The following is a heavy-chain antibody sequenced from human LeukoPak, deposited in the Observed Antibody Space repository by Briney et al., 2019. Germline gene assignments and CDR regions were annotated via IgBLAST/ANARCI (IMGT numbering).Heavy chain of an antibody. J-gene: IGHJ4*02. CDR1: GGSFSGYY. D-gene: IGHD4-17*01. CDR2: INHSGST. CDR3: ARDPYADYVGECPFDY. Sequence: SETLSLTCAVYGGSFSGYYWSWIRQPPGKGLEWIGEINHSGSTNYNPSLKSRVTISVDTSKNQFSLKLSSVTAADTAVYYCARDPYADYVGECPFDYWGQGTLVTVSS. V-gene: IGHV4-34*01.